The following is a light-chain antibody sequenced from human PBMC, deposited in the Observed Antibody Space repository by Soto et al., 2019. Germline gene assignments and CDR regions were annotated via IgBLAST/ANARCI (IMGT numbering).Light chain of an antibody. Sequence: AIRMTQSPSSFSASTGDRVTITCRASQGISSYLAWYQQKPGKAPKLLIYAASTLQSGVPSRFSGSGSGTDFTLTSSCLQSEDFATYYCQQYYSYPPQYTFGQGTKLEIK. CDR3: QQYYSYPPQYT. J-gene: IGKJ2*01. CDR2: AAS. CDR1: QGISSY. V-gene: IGKV1-8*01.